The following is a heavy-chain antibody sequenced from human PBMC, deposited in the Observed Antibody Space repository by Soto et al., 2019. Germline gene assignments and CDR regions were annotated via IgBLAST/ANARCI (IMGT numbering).Heavy chain of an antibody. CDR3: ARVHMGGSSGYAYYFDY. J-gene: IGHJ4*02. D-gene: IGHD3-22*01. CDR1: GGTFSSYA. Sequence: GASVKVSCKASGGTFSSYAISWVRQAPGQGLEWMGIINPSGGSTSYAQKFQGRVTMTRDTSTSTVYMELSSLRSEDTAVYYCARVHMGGSSGYAYYFDYWGQGTLVTVSS. V-gene: IGHV1-46*01. CDR2: INPSGGST.